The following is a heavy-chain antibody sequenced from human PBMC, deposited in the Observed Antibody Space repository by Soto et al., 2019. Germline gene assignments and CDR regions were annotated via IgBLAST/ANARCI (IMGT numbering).Heavy chain of an antibody. J-gene: IGHJ4*02. V-gene: IGHV3-30-3*01. CDR2: ISYDGSIK. CDR3: AREWSTSGDLDY. D-gene: IGHD3-10*01. CDR1: GFTFSSHS. Sequence: QVQLVDSGGGVVQPGMSLRLSCAASGFTFSSHSIQWVRQTPGKGLEWVAVISYDGSIKYYADSVRGRFTISRDNSKNTLYLQMNSLRPEDTALYYCAREWSTSGDLDYWGQGTLVIVSS.